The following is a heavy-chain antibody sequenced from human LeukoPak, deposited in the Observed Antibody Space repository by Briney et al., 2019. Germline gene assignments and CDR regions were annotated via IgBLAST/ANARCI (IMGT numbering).Heavy chain of an antibody. CDR3: ARSWLLKYYFDY. CDR1: GFTFSSYW. J-gene: IGHJ4*02. D-gene: IGHD3-22*01. Sequence: GGSLRLSCAASGFTFSSYWMSWVRQAPGKGLEWVANIKQDGSEKYYVDSVKGRFTISRDNSKNTQYLQMNSLRAEDTAVYYCARSWLLKYYFDYWGQGTLVTVSS. CDR2: IKQDGSEK. V-gene: IGHV3-7*01.